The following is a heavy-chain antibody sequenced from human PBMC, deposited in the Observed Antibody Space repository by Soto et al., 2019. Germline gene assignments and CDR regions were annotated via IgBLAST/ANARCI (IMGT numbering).Heavy chain of an antibody. D-gene: IGHD2-15*01. V-gene: IGHV3-21*01. CDR2: ISSSSSYI. Sequence: GGSLRLSCAASGFTFSSYSMNWVRQAPGKGLEWVSSISSSSSYIYYADSVKGRFTISRDNAKNSLYLQMNSLRAEDTAVYYCARVPGFVADQDYFGYWGQGTLVTVSS. CDR3: ARVPGFVADQDYFGY. CDR1: GFTFSSYS. J-gene: IGHJ4*02.